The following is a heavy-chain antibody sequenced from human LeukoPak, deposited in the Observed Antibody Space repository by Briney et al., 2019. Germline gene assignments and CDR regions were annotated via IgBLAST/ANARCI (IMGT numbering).Heavy chain of an antibody. CDR3: ARRAVYSGYDCYFDY. Sequence: SETLSLTCTVSGGSISSYYWSWIRQPPGRGLEWIGYIYYSGSTNYNPSLKSRVTISVDTSKNQFSLRLTSVTAADTAVYYCARRAVYSGYDCYFDYWGQGSLVTVSS. J-gene: IGHJ4*02. CDR2: IYYSGST. V-gene: IGHV4-59*01. D-gene: IGHD5-12*01. CDR1: GGSISSYY.